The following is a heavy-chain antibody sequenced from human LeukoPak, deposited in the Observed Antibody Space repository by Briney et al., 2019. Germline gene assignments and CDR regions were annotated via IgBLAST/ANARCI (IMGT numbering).Heavy chain of an antibody. CDR2: SNNDGSST. CDR1: GVTFSSYW. D-gene: IGHD1-26*01. V-gene: IGHV3-74*01. Sequence: GGPLRLSCAASGVTFSSYWMHWVRQAPWKWLGWVARSNNDGSSTSYAESVKVRFTISRDNAKNTLYLQMSSLTAEDTAVYYCARGPPSRNYYVGDYWGQGTLVTVSS. J-gene: IGHJ4*02. CDR3: ARGPPSRNYYVGDY.